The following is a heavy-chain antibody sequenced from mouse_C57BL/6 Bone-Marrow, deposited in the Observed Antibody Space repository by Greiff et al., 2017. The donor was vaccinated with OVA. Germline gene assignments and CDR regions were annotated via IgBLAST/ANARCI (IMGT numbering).Heavy chain of an antibody. CDR2: IRNKANNHAT. V-gene: IGHV6-6*01. CDR1: GFTFSDAW. CDR3: TIDGYYSFAY. Sequence: DVKLVESGGGLVQPGGSMKLSCAASGFTFSDAWMDWVRQSPEKGLEWIAEIRNKANNHATYYAESVKGRFTISRADSKSSFLLQMNSLCAEDAGIYYATIDGYYSFAYWGQGTLVTVSA. J-gene: IGHJ3*01. D-gene: IGHD2-3*01.